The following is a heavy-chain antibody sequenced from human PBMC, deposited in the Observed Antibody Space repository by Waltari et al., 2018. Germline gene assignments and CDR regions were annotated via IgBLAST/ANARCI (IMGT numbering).Heavy chain of an antibody. CDR3: ARVXXRFGEFTPMNYFDX. D-gene: IGHD3-10*01. V-gene: IGHV1-2*02. CDR1: KYIXTANY. J-gene: IGHJ4*02. Sequence: QXHRVQSGAEVKKPGASGKXSXKSSKYIXTANYLHWWXQAPGQGLEWMGWNNPNXGGTNYAXKFQGRVTMTRDTSIXTAYMELXXLRSDDTAVXYCARVXXRFGEFTPMNYFDXXXXGTLVTVS. CDR2: NNPNXGGT.